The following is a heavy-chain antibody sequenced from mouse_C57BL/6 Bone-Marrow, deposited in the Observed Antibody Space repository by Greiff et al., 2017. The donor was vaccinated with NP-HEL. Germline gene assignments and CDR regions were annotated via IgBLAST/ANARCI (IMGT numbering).Heavy chain of an antibody. CDR3: ARGIYYYGSSYSDY. CDR2: IYPGSGST. V-gene: IGHV1-55*01. CDR1: GYTFTSYW. D-gene: IGHD1-1*01. J-gene: IGHJ2*01. Sequence: QVQLQQPGAELVKPGASVKMSCKASGYTFTSYWITWVKQRPGQGLEWIGDIYPGSGSTNYNEKFKSKATLTVDTSSSTAYMQLSSLTSEDSAVYYCARGIYYYGSSYSDYWGQGTTLTVSS.